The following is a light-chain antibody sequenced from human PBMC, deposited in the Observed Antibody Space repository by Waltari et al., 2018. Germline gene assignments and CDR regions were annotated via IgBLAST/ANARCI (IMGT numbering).Light chain of an antibody. CDR1: SFNIGSNS. Sequence: QSVLTQPPSASGTPGQRVTISCSGSSFNIGSNSVHWYQQLPGTAPQLLMYGNNPRPSGVPARFSGSKSGTSASLAISGLRSEDEAIYYCATWDDSLGGLWVFGGGTKVTVL. CDR3: ATWDDSLGGLWV. V-gene: IGLV1-47*01. J-gene: IGLJ3*02. CDR2: GNN.